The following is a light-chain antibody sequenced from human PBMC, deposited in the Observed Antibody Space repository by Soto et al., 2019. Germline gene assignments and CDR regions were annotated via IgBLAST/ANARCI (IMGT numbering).Light chain of an antibody. J-gene: IGKJ4*01. CDR3: QQYNTYSSLT. Sequence: DIQMTQSPSTLSASVGDRVTIICRASQSISSWLAWYQHKLGRAXRLLIYDASSLESGVPSRFSGSGYGTEFNLTISSLQPDDFATYYCQQYNTYSSLTFGGGTRWIS. V-gene: IGKV1-5*02. CDR2: DAS. CDR1: QSISSW.